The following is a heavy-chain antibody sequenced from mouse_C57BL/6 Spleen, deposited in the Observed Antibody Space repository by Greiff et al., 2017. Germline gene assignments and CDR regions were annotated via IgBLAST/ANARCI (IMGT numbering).Heavy chain of an antibody. CDR3: ARKNYGNYGGDY. J-gene: IGHJ2*01. V-gene: IGHV3-6*01. D-gene: IGHD2-1*01. Sequence: EVQLQESGPGLVKPSQSLSLTCSVTGYSITSGYYWNWLRQFPGNKLEWMGYISYDGSNTSNPSPKNRISITRDTSKYQFFLKLKSVTTEDTATYYCARKNYGNYGGDYWGQGTTLTVSS. CDR1: GYSITSGYY. CDR2: ISYDGSN.